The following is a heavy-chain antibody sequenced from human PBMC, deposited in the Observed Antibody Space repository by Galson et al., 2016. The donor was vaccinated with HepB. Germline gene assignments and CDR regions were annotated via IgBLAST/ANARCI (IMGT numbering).Heavy chain of an antibody. CDR1: GYRFPTYG. D-gene: IGHD4-17*01. CDR3: ARDKEDYVDGGGYNYFDP. V-gene: IGHV1-69*13. Sequence: SVKVSCKASGYRFPTYGISWVRQAPGQGLEWMGGIIPKFGTAQYPQKFQGRVTITADEATTTAYMDLSSLTSEDSAIYYCARDKEDYVDGGGYNYFDPWGQGTLVTVSS. CDR2: IIPKFGTA. J-gene: IGHJ5*02.